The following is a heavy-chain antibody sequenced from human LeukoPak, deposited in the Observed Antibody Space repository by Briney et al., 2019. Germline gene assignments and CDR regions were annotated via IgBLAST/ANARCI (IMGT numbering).Heavy chain of an antibody. CDR3: ASYSYYYDSSGYFDY. V-gene: IGHV4-30-2*02. J-gene: IGHJ4*02. CDR2: IYHSGST. CDR1: GGSISSGGYS. Sequence: PSETLSLTCAVSGGSISSGGYSWSWIRQPPGKGLEWIGYIYHSGSTYYNPSLKSRVTISVDRSKNQLSLKLSSVTAADTAVYYCASYSYYYDSSGYFDYWGQGTLVTVSS. D-gene: IGHD3-22*01.